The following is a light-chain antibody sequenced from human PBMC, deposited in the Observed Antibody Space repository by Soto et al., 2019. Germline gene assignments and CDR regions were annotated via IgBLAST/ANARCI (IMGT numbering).Light chain of an antibody. V-gene: IGKV1-5*01. Sequence: DIQMTQSPSTLSASVGDRVTITCRASQSISSWLAWYQQKPGKAPKLLIYDASSMESGVPSRFSGSGSGTEFTLTISSLQPDDVATYYCQHYNSYSHTFGQGTKLEIK. J-gene: IGKJ2*01. CDR1: QSISSW. CDR3: QHYNSYSHT. CDR2: DAS.